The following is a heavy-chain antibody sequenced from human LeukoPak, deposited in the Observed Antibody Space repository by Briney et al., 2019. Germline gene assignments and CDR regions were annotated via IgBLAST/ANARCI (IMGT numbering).Heavy chain of an antibody. CDR1: GFTFGSYS. CDR3: AMVRGVINPDIDC. CDR2: ISSSSSTI. J-gene: IGHJ4*02. D-gene: IGHD3-10*01. V-gene: IGHV3-48*01. Sequence: GGSLRLSCAASGFTFGSYSMTWVRQAPGKGLEWVSYISSSSSTIYYADSVKGRFTISRDNAKNSLYLQMNSLRAEDTAVYYCAMVRGVINPDIDCWGQGTLVTVSS.